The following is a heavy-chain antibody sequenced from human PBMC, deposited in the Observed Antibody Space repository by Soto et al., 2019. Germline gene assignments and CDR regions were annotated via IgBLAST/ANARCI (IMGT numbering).Heavy chain of an antibody. CDR2: IYYTGST. CDR1: GGSINSYY. CDR3: AREAYDSSGYGPFDI. J-gene: IGHJ3*02. V-gene: IGHV4-59*12. D-gene: IGHD3-22*01. Sequence: SETLSLTCSVSGGSINSYYWSWIRQPPGKGLEWVGYIYYTGSTNYNPSLKSRVTISVDTSKKHFSLKLASVTAADTAVYYCAREAYDSSGYGPFDIWGQGTMVTVSS.